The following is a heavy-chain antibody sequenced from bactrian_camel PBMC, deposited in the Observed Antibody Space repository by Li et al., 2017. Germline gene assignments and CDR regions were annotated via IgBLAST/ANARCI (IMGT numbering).Heavy chain of an antibody. J-gene: IGHJ4*01. CDR2: ITSADVT. CDR3: AAAKGLPDLLRGGYLSARSYNY. D-gene: IGHD3*01. CDR1: GYTASSYD. V-gene: IGHV3S53*01. Sequence: HVQLVESGGGSVQAGGSLRLSCAVSGYTASSYDMGWFRQAPGKEREGVAAITSADVTRYADSVKGRFTISHDNAKNTLYLQMNSLKPEDTAIYYCAAAKGLPDLLRGGYLSARSYNYWGRGTQVTV.